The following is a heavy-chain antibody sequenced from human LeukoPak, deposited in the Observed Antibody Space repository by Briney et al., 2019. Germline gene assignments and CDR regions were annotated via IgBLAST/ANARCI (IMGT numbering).Heavy chain of an antibody. CDR2: INHSGST. V-gene: IGHV4-34*01. J-gene: IGHJ4*02. CDR1: GGSFSGYY. CDR3: ARGRRRAY. Sequence: SETLSLTCAVYGGSFSGYYWSWIRPPPGKGLEWIGEINHSGSTNYNPSLKSRVTISVDTSKNQFSLKLSSVTAADTAVYYCARGRRRAYWGQGTLVTVSS.